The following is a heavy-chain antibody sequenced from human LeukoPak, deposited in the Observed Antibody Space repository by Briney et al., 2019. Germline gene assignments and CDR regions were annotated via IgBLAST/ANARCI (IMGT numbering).Heavy chain of an antibody. CDR3: ARAGYSYGELVDY. CDR1: GGSISSYY. Sequence: SETLSLTCTVSGGSISSYYWSWIRQPPGKGLEWIGYIYYSGSTNCNPSLKSRVTISVDTSKNQFSLKLSSVTAADTAVYYCARAGYSYGELVDYWGQGTLVTVSS. CDR2: IYYSGST. V-gene: IGHV4-59*01. J-gene: IGHJ4*02. D-gene: IGHD5-18*01.